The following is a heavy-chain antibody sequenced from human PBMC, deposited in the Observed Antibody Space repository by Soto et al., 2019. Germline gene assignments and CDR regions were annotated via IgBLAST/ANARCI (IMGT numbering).Heavy chain of an antibody. CDR3: ARGLYSSSWYVSWFDP. CDR2: IYYSGST. D-gene: IGHD6-13*01. V-gene: IGHV4-31*03. Sequence: LSLTCTVSGGSISSGGYYWSWSRQHPGKGLEWIGYIYYSGSTYYNPSLKSRVTISVDTSKNQFSLKLSSVTAADTAVYYCARGLYSSSWYVSWFDPWGQGTLVTVSS. J-gene: IGHJ5*02. CDR1: GGSISSGGYY.